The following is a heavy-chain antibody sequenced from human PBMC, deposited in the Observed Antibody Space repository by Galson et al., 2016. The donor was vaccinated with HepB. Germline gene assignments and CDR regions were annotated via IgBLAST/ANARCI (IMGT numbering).Heavy chain of an antibody. CDR3: ARNVPVTIFGY. D-gene: IGHD3-3*01. Sequence: SLRLSCAVSGFIFSQFAVHWVRQVPGKGLEWVSLIYSIGTTLYADSVKGRFTISRDSSKNTLYLQMNSLRPEDTAVYYCARNVPVTIFGYWGQGTLVTVSS. CDR1: GFIFSQFA. V-gene: IGHV3-66*01. CDR2: IYSIGTT. J-gene: IGHJ4*02.